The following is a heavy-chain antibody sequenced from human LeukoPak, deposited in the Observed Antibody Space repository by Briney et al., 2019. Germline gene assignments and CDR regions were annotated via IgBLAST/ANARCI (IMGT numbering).Heavy chain of an antibody. J-gene: IGHJ6*02. CDR3: ARDLRYGDYYYYYGMDV. D-gene: IGHD4-17*01. CDR1: GFTFSSYA. CDR2: ISNDGSNK. Sequence: PGGSLRLSCAASGFTFSSYAMHWVRQAPGKGLEWVAVISNDGSNKYYADSVKGRFTISRDNSKNTLYLQMNSLRAEDTAVYYCARDLRYGDYYYYYGMDVWGQGTTVTVSS. V-gene: IGHV3-30-3*01.